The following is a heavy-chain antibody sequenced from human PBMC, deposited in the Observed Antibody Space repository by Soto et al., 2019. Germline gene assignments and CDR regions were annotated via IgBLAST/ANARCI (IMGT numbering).Heavy chain of an antibody. CDR3: ARHKGYCSSTSCYGMDV. V-gene: IGHV5-51*01. Sequence: PGESLKSSCTGSGYSFSTYWIVWVRQMPVKGLEWMGTIYPDDSDTRYSPSFQGQVTISADKSITTAYLQWSSLKASDTAMYFCARHKGYCSSTSCYGMDVWGQGATVTVSS. CDR2: IYPDDSDT. D-gene: IGHD2-2*01. CDR1: GYSFSTYW. J-gene: IGHJ6*02.